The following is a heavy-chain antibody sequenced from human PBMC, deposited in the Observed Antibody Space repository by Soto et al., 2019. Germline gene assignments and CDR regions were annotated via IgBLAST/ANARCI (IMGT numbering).Heavy chain of an antibody. J-gene: IGHJ6*02. Sequence: QVQLVESGGGVVQPGRSLRLSCAASGFTFSSYAMHWVRQAPGKGLEWVAVISYDGSNKYYADSVKGRFTISRDNSKNALYLQMNSMRAEDTDVYYCERGDYVGAMDVWGQGTTVTVSS. CDR1: GFTFSSYA. D-gene: IGHD4-17*01. CDR2: ISYDGSNK. CDR3: ERGDYVGAMDV. V-gene: IGHV3-30-3*01.